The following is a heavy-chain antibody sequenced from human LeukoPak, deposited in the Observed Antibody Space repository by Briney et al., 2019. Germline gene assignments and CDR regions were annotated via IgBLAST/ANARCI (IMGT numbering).Heavy chain of an antibody. CDR2: VTGNGDTT. V-gene: IGHV3-23*01. D-gene: IGHD6-19*01. Sequence: GGSLRLSCAASRFTFSSYAMYWVRQAPGKGLECVSAVTGNGDTTYYADSVKGRFTISRDNSKNTLSLQMNSLRDDDTALYYCAKGGCSSGCSGNFWGQGTLVTVSA. CDR1: RFTFSSYA. J-gene: IGHJ4*02. CDR3: AKGGCSSGCSGNF.